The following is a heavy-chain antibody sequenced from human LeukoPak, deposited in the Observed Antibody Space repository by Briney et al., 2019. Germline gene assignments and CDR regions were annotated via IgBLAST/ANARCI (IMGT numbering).Heavy chain of an antibody. D-gene: IGHD3-10*01. V-gene: IGHV4-61*09. J-gene: IGHJ5*02. CDR3: ARRLLWFGELSWFDP. Sequence: PSETLSLTCTVSGGSISSGPYYWTWIRQPAGKGLEYIGHIYSSGSTNYNPSLKSRVTISLDTSKNQFSLKLTSVTAADTAVYYCARRLLWFGELSWFDPWGQGTLVTVSS. CDR1: GGSISSGPYY. CDR2: IYSSGST.